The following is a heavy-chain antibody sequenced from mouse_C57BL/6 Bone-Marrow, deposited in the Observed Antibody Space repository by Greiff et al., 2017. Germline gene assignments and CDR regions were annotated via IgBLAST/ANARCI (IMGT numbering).Heavy chain of an antibody. CDR2: IHPNSGST. CDR1: GYTFTSYW. Sequence: QVQLQQPGAELVKPGASVKLSCKASGYTFTSYWMHWVKQRPGQGLEWIGMIHPNSGSTNYNEKFKSKATLTVDKSSSTAYMQLSSLTSEDSAVYYGASLYGYDDAMDYWGQGTSVTVSS. CDR3: ASLYGYDDAMDY. J-gene: IGHJ4*01. V-gene: IGHV1-64*01. D-gene: IGHD2-2*01.